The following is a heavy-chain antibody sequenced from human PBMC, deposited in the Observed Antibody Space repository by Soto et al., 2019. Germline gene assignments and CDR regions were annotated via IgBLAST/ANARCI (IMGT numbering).Heavy chain of an antibody. CDR1: GYTFTSYY. J-gene: IGHJ4*02. D-gene: IGHD3-3*01. CDR3: ASSRGYYDFWSGLYYFDY. Sequence: GASVKVSCKASGYTFTSYYMHWVRQAPGQGLEWMGIINPSGGSTSYAQKFQGRVTMTRDTSTSTVYMELSSLRSEDTAVYYCASSRGYYDFWSGLYYFDYRGQGTLVTVSS. CDR2: INPSGGST. V-gene: IGHV1-46*01.